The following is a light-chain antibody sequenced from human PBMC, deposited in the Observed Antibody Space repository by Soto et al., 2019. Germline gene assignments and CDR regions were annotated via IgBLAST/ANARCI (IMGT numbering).Light chain of an antibody. CDR1: QSIRTS. CDR2: DAS. J-gene: IGKJ5*01. V-gene: IGKV3-11*01. Sequence: EVVLTQSPATLSLSPGERATLSCRASQSIRTSLAWYQQKPGQAPRLVIFDASNRANGVPARFGGSGSGTDFTLTINSLEPEDFAVYSCQQRNVWPPITLGQGTRLEIK. CDR3: QQRNVWPPIT.